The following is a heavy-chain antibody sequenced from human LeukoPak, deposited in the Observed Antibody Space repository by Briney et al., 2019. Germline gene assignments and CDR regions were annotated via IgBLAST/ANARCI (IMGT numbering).Heavy chain of an antibody. CDR1: GFTFSSYG. V-gene: IGHV3-30*02. D-gene: IGHD3-3*01. J-gene: IGHJ6*03. CDR3: AKDWDPLTISEYYMDV. CDR2: IRYDGSNK. Sequence: PGGSLRLSCAASGFTFSSYGMHWVRQAPGKGLEWVAHIRYDGSNKYYADSVKGRFTISRDNSKNTLYLQMNSLTTEDTAVYYCAKDWDPLTISEYYMDVWGKGTTVTVSS.